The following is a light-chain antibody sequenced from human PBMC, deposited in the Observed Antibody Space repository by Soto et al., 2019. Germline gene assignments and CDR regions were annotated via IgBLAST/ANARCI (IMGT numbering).Light chain of an antibody. CDR3: SSYTPGSTRV. CDR2: EVT. J-gene: IGLJ1*01. V-gene: IGLV2-14*01. Sequence: QSALTQPASVSGSPGQSIALSCTGSSSDVGIYNYVSWYQQHPGKVPQLIIYEVTNRPSGVSNRFSGSKSGNTASLTISGLHAEDEAYYYCSSYTPGSTRVFGTGTKLTVL. CDR1: SSDVGIYNY.